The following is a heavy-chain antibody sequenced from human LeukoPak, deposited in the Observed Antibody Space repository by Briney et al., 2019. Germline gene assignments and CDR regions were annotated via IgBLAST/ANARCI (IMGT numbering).Heavy chain of an antibody. CDR2: ISGSGGST. J-gene: IGHJ4*02. Sequence: GGSLRLSCAASGFTFSSYAMSWVRQAPGKGLEWVSAISGSGGSTYYADSVKGRFTISRDNSKNTLYLQMNTLRAEDTAVYYCAKDQDYYDSSPNDYWGQGTLVTVSS. V-gene: IGHV3-23*01. D-gene: IGHD3-22*01. CDR3: AKDQDYYDSSPNDY. CDR1: GFTFSSYA.